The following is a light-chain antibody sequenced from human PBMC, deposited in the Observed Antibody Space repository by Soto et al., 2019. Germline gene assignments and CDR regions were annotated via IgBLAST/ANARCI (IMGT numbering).Light chain of an antibody. J-gene: IGLJ1*01. CDR1: SSDVGGYNY. V-gene: IGLV2-14*01. Sequence: QSALTQPASVSGSPGQSITISCTGTSSDVGGYNYVSWYQQHPGNAPKLMIYDVSNRPSGVANRFSGSKSGNTASLTISGLQAEDEADYYCSSYTSSITLYVFGTGTKVTVL. CDR3: SSYTSSITLYV. CDR2: DVS.